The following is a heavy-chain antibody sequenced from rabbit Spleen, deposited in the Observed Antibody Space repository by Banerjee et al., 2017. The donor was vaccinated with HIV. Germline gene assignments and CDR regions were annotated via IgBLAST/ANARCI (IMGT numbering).Heavy chain of an antibody. CDR1: GFSFSSNW. J-gene: IGHJ4*01. Sequence: LEESGGGLVKPGGTLTLACTVSGFSFSSNWICWVRQAPGKGFEWIACIDTNDGDTDYANWPKGRFTISKTSSTTVTLQMTSLTAADTATYFCARNYDGGNYNFNLWGPGTLVTVS. D-gene: IGHD8-1*01. CDR3: ARNYDGGNYNFNL. V-gene: IGHV1S45*01. CDR2: IDTNDGDT.